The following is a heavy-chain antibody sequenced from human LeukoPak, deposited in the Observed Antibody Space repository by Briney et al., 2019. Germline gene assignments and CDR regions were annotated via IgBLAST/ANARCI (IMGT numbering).Heavy chain of an antibody. V-gene: IGHV3-48*02. D-gene: IGHD4-17*01. J-gene: IGHJ4*02. CDR2: ITISSRTI. CDR3: ARGDLYGDYVILN. Sequence: PGGSLRLSCGASGFAFSSHTMNWVRQAPGKGLEWVSYITISSRTIFYADSVKGRFTISRDNAKNSLYLQMNSLRDEDTAVYYCARGDLYGDYVILNWGQGILVTVSS. CDR1: GFAFSSHT.